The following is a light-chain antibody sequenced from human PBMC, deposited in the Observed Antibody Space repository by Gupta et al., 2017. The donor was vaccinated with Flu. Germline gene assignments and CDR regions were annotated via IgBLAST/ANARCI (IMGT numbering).Light chain of an antibody. J-gene: IGKJ4*01. CDR3: QKDDRYPLT. CDR1: QTISSW. Sequence: DSQMTQSPSSLSASVGDTVTITCRASQTISSWLAWYQQKPRKAPNLLIYKASTLQTGVPSRFTGRGSGTDFTLTINNLQPADFTTSSCQKDDRYPLTFGGGTKVEIK. CDR2: KAS. V-gene: IGKV1-5*03.